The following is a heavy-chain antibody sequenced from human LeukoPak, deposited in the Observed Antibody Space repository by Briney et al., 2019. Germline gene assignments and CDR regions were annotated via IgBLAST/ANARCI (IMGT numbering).Heavy chain of an antibody. D-gene: IGHD6-19*01. CDR2: INHSGST. Sequence: SETLSLTCAVYGGSFSGYYWSWIRQPPGKGLEWIGEINHSGSTYYNPSLKSRVTISVDTSKNQFSLKLSSVTAADTAVYYCARHLRPYSSGGSDYWGQGTLVTVSS. CDR1: GGSFSGYY. V-gene: IGHV4-34*01. J-gene: IGHJ4*02. CDR3: ARHLRPYSSGGSDY.